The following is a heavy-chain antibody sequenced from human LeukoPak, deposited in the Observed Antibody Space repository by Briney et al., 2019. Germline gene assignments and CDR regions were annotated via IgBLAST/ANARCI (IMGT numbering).Heavy chain of an antibody. D-gene: IGHD2-15*01. CDR3: GKDHLYWGGGSCYAEYFQH. CDR1: GFTFSNYA. CDR2: VSGSGGST. V-gene: IGHV3-23*01. Sequence: GGSLRLSCAASGFTFSNYAMSWVRQPPGKGLEWVSSVSGSGGSTYYADSVKGRFTISRDNSKNTLYMQMNSLRVEDTAVYYCGKDHLYWGGGSCYAEYFQHWGQGTLVTFSS. J-gene: IGHJ1*01.